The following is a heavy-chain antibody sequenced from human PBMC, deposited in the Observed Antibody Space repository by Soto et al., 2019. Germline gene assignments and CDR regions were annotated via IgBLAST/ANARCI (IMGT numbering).Heavy chain of an antibody. J-gene: IGHJ4*02. D-gene: IGHD4-17*01. CDR1: GGSISSSSYY. CDR2: IYYSGST. V-gene: IGHV4-39*01. Sequence: QLQLQESGPGLVKPSETLSLTCTVSGGSISSSSYYWGWIRQPPGKGLEWIGSIYYSGSTYYNPSLKSRVTISVDTSKNQFSLKLSSVTAADTAVYYCARAYGDYPVGQPVDYWGQGTLVTVSS. CDR3: ARAYGDYPVGQPVDY.